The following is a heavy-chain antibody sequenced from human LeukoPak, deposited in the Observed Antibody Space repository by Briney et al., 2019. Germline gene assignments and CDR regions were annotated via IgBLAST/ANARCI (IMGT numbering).Heavy chain of an antibody. CDR2: IYTSRST. CDR1: GGSISSYY. J-gene: IGHJ3*02. CDR3: ARRVWYYDSSGYHDAFDI. D-gene: IGHD3-22*01. Sequence: PSETLSLTCTAPGGSISSYYWSWIRQPPGKGLEWIGYIYTSRSTNYNPSLKSRVTISVDTSKNQFSLKLSSVTAADTAVYYCARRVWYYDSSGYHDAFDIWGQGTMVTVSS. V-gene: IGHV4-4*09.